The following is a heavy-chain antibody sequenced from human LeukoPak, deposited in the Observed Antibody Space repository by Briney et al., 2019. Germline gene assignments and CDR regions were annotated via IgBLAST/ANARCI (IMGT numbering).Heavy chain of an antibody. CDR1: GFTFSSYS. V-gene: IGHV3-48*01. D-gene: IGHD1-1*01. Sequence: GGSLRLSCAASGFTFSSYSMNWVRQAPGKGLEWVSYISSSSSTIYYADSVKGRFTISRDNAKNSLYLQMNSLRAEDTAVYYCARDRKTGTFLFDYWGQGTLVTVSS. CDR2: ISSSSSTI. CDR3: ARDRKTGTFLFDY. J-gene: IGHJ4*02.